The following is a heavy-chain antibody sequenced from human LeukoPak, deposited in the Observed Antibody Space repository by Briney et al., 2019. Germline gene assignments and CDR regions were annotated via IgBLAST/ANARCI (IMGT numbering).Heavy chain of an antibody. V-gene: IGHV1-69*05. CDR2: IIPVFGIA. CDR3: ARGSALFGVVTPSENFVP. CDR1: GDTFKNYA. J-gene: IGHJ5*02. Sequence: ASVKVSSKTSGDTFKNYALSRVRQAPGQGLEWMGRIIPVFGIATYAERFQGRLTIITDESTNTAYMELSSLRSDDTALYYCARGSALFGVVTPSENFVPWGQGTLLTVSS. D-gene: IGHD3-3*01.